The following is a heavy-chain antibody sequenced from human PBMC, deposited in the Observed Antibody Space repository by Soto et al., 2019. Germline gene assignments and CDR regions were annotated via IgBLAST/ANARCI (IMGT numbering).Heavy chain of an antibody. CDR3: AKAVPVAVSWPLYYFDY. CDR2: ISGSGGST. Sequence: GFLRLCWAASGGTCSSYAMSWVRQAQGKGLEWVSAISGSGGSTYYADSVKGRFTISRDNSKNTLYLQMNSLRAEDTAVYYCAKAVPVAVSWPLYYFDYWGQGTLVTVSS. V-gene: IGHV3-23*01. J-gene: IGHJ4*02. CDR1: GGTCSSYA. D-gene: IGHD6-13*01.